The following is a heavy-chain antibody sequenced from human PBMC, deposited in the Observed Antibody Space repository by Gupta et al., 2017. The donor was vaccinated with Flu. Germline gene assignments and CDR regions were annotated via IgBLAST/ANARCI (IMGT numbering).Heavy chain of an antibody. J-gene: IGHJ6*02. CDR1: GFTFSTFA. Sequence: EVQLVESGGGLVQPGGSLRLSCAASGFTFSTFAMHWVRRAPGKGLEYVSAISSNGGSTSYANSVKGRFTISRDNSKDTVYLQMGSLRAEDMAVYYCTRGGTSWPMDVWGQGTTGTVSS. D-gene: IGHD6-13*01. CDR3: TRGGTSWPMDV. V-gene: IGHV3-64*01. CDR2: ISSNGGST.